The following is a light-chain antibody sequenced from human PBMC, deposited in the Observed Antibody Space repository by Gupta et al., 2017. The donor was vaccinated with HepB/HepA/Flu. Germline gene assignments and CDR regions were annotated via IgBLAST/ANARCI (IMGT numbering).Light chain of an antibody. Sequence: DIQMTQPPTTLSASVGDRVTITCRASHSISDWLAWYQQKPGKAPKLLIYKPSTLESGGQARFSGSGSGSGTEFTLTISSLQPDDFATYYCHQCNSYSPTFGGGTKVEI. CDR2: KPS. V-gene: IGKV1-5*03. CDR3: HQCNSYSPT. J-gene: IGKJ4*01. CDR1: HSISDW.